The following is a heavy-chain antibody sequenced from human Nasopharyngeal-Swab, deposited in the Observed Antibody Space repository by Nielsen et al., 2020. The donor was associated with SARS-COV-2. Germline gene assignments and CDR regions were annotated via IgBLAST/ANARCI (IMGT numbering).Heavy chain of an antibody. J-gene: IGHJ6*02. CDR2: INPSGCST. CDR1: VYTFPSYY. D-gene: IGHD6-13*01. V-gene: IGHV1-46*01. Sequence: ASVTVSCQASVYTFPSYYMHWVRPAPGQGLEWMGIINPSGCSTSYAQKFQGRVTMTRDTSTSTVYMELSSLSSEDTAVYYCARETEARIAASPGVVWGQGTTVTVSS. CDR3: ARETEARIAASPGVV.